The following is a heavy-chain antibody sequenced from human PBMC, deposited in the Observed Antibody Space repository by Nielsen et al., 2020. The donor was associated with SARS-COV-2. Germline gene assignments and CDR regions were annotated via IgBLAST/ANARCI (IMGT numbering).Heavy chain of an antibody. D-gene: IGHD6-13*01. CDR3: AKDRHPIAAVISGTDYFDY. CDR2: ISGSSGST. V-gene: IGHV3-23*01. Sequence: GESLKISCAASGFTFSSYAMSWVRQAPGKGLEWVSAISGSSGSTYYADSVKGRFTISRDNSKNTLYLQMNSLRAEDTAVYYCAKDRHPIAAVISGTDYFDYWGQGTLVTVSS. J-gene: IGHJ4*02. CDR1: GFTFSSYA.